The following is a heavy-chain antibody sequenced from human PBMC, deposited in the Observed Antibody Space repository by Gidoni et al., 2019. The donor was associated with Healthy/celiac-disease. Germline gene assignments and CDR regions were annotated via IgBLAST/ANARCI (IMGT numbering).Heavy chain of an antibody. J-gene: IGHJ3*02. D-gene: IGHD4-17*01. Sequence: EVQLLESGGGLVQHGGSLRLSCAASGFTFSSYAMSWVRQAPGKGLEWVSASSGSGGSTYYADSVKGRFTISRDNSKNTLYLQMNSLRAEDTAVYYCANHYGGNSQHAFDIWGQGTMVTVSS. V-gene: IGHV3-23*01. CDR1: GFTFSSYA. CDR2: SSGSGGST. CDR3: ANHYGGNSQHAFDI.